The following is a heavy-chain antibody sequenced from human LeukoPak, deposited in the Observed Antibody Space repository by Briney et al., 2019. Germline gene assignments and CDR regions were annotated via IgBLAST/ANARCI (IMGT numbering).Heavy chain of an antibody. J-gene: IGHJ6*03. V-gene: IGHV3-11*04. CDR2: ISSSGSTI. CDR1: GFTFSDYY. CDR3: ARGDGGDFTRYYYYYYMDV. Sequence: PGGSLRLSCAASGFTFSDYYMSWIRQAPGKGLEWVSYISSSGSTIYYAASVKGRFTISRDSAKNSLYLQMNSLRAEDTAVYYCARGDGGDFTRYYYYYYMDVWGKGTTVTVSS. D-gene: IGHD2-21*01.